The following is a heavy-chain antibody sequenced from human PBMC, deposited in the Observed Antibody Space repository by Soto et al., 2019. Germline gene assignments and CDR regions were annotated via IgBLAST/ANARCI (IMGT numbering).Heavy chain of an antibody. V-gene: IGHV3-66*01. CDR3: ARGYNRWYTMDV. CDR1: GFTVSTNY. CDR2: IYRGGGT. J-gene: IGHJ6*03. D-gene: IGHD1-1*01. Sequence: GGSLRLSCAASGFTVSTNYMSWVRQAPGKGLEWVSVIYRGGGTFYADSVKARFTISRDNSKDTFYLQMNSLRAEDTAVYYCARGYNRWYTMDVWGKGTTVTVSS.